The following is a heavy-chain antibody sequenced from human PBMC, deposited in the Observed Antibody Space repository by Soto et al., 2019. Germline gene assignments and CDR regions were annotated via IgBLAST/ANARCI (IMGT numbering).Heavy chain of an antibody. Sequence: GGSLRLSCEASGFTFYTYAMIWVRQAPGKGLEWVTAIDSDGTDTYYADFVKGRFTVSRDNSKNTLYLQMRSRTAEDTALYYCAKGRLAVGSDWFDSWGPGTLVTVSS. V-gene: IGHV3-23*05. CDR2: IDSDGTDT. J-gene: IGHJ5*01. CDR1: GFTFYTYA. D-gene: IGHD1-26*01. CDR3: AKGRLAVGSDWFDS.